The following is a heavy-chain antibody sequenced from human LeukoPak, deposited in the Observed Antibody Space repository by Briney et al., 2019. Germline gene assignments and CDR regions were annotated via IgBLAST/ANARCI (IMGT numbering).Heavy chain of an antibody. Sequence: ASVKVSCKASGYTFTGYYMHWVRQAPGQGLEWMGWINPNSGGTNYAQKFQGRVTMTRGTSISTAYMELSRLRSDDTAVYYCAREPRITIFGAADAFDIWGQGTMVTVSS. CDR2: INPNSGGT. J-gene: IGHJ3*02. CDR3: AREPRITIFGAADAFDI. V-gene: IGHV1-2*02. D-gene: IGHD3-3*01. CDR1: GYTFTGYY.